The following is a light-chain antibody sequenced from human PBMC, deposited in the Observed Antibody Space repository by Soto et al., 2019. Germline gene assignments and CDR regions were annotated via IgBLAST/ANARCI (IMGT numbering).Light chain of an antibody. CDR1: QSVSSY. CDR3: QQTFKTPHT. Sequence: DIQMTQSPTSLSASVGDSVTISCRASQSVSSYLNWYQQQPGEAPKLLISSASTLQTGVPSRFSGSGFGTDYPLTISSLQSADFATYYCQQTFKTPHTFGQGTKVDI. V-gene: IGKV1-39*01. J-gene: IGKJ2*01. CDR2: SAS.